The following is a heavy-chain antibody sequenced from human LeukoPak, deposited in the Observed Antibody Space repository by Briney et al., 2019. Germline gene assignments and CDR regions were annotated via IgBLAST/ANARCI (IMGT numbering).Heavy chain of an antibody. Sequence: SGPTLVNPTQTLTLTCTFSGFSLSTGGMCVSWIRQPPGKALEWLARIDWDDDKYYSTSLKTRLTISKDTSKNQVVLTMTNMDPVDTATYYCARTYGSGSYYNSYDYWGQGTLVTVSS. J-gene: IGHJ4*02. CDR2: IDWDDDK. D-gene: IGHD3-10*01. CDR3: ARTYGSGSYYNSYDY. V-gene: IGHV2-70*11. CDR1: GFSLSTGGMC.